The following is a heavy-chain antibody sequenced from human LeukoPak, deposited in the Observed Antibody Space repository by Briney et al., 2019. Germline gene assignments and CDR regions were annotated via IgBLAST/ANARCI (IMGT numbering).Heavy chain of an antibody. CDR2: ISDTGNT. CDR3: AKAPVTTCRGAFCYPFDY. D-gene: IGHD2-15*01. J-gene: IGHJ4*02. CDR1: GFTFSSCA. Sequence: GGSLRLSCAASGFTFSSCAMSWVRQAPGKGLEWVSAISDTGNTYHADSVKGRFTISRDSSKNTLFLQMHRPRPEDAAVYYCAKAPVTTCRGAFCYPFDYWGLGTLVTVSS. V-gene: IGHV3-23*01.